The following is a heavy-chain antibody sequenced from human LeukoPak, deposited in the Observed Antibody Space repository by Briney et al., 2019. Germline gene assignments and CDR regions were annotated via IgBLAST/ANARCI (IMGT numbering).Heavy chain of an antibody. D-gene: IGHD3-10*01. J-gene: IGHJ4*02. CDR2: MSGSGGGT. Sequence: GGSLRLSCAVCGITLSNYGMSWVRQARGEGLEWVAGMSGSGGGTNYADCVEGRFTISRDNPKNTPFLQMNRLRVEDTAVYFCAKRGVVIRVFLVGFHKEAYYFDSWGQGALVTVSS. V-gene: IGHV3-23*01. CDR3: AKRGVVIRVFLVGFHKEAYYFDS. CDR1: GITLSNYG.